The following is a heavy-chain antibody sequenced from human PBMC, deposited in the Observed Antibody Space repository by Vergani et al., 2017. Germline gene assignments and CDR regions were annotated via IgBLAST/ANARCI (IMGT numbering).Heavy chain of an antibody. CDR3: AKEFDYGDYDDY. V-gene: IGHV3-74*01. Sequence: EVQLVESGGGLVQPGGSLRLSCAASGFTFSSYWMHWVRQAPGKGLVWVSRINSDGSSTSYADSVKGRFTISRDNAKNTLYLQMNSLRAEDTAVYYCAKEFDYGDYDDYWGQGTLVTVSS. D-gene: IGHD4-17*01. CDR2: INSDGSST. CDR1: GFTFSSYW. J-gene: IGHJ4*02.